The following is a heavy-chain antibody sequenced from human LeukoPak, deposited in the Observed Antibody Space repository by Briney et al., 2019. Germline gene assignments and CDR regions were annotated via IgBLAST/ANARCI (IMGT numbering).Heavy chain of an antibody. CDR2: IYSGGST. CDR3: ASRGELRGYYYYYYMDV. D-gene: IGHD1-26*01. Sequence: GGSLRLSCAASGFTVSSNYMSWVRQAPGKGLEWVSVIYSGGSTYYADSVKGRFTISRDNSKNTLYLQMNSLRAEDTAMYYCASRGELRGYYYYYYMDVWGKGTTVTVSS. V-gene: IGHV3-53*01. CDR1: GFTVSSNY. J-gene: IGHJ6*03.